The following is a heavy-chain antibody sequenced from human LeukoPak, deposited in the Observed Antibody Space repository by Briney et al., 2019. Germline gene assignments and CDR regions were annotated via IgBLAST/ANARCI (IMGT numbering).Heavy chain of an antibody. V-gene: IGHV4-39*01. CDR3: AKMYYFGSGSYPNFDY. CDR2: IYYSGST. CDR1: GGSIRSTTYY. D-gene: IGHD3-10*01. J-gene: IGHJ4*02. Sequence: SETLSLTCTVSGGSIRSTTYYWGWIRQPPGKGLEWIGNIYYSGSTYYNPSLRSRVTISVDTSKNQFSLRLSSVTAADTAVYYCAKMYYFGSGSYPNFDYWGQGTLVTVSS.